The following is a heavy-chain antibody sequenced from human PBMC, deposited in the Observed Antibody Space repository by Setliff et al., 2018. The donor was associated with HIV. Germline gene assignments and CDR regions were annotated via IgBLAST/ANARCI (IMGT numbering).Heavy chain of an antibody. Sequence: SETLSLTCSVSGGSLSSGSHYCTWLRQAAGKGLEWIGHFYTSGTTNYNPSLESRVTISVDTSKNQFSLKLSSVTAADAAVYYCGTAMYYYYGLDVWGQGIRVTVPS. CDR2: FYTSGTT. V-gene: IGHV4-61*09. CDR1: GGSLSSGSHY. D-gene: IGHD2-2*01. J-gene: IGHJ6*02. CDR3: GTAMYYYYGLDV.